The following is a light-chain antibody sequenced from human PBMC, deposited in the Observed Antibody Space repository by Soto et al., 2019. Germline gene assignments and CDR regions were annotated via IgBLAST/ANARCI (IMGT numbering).Light chain of an antibody. CDR1: QSVSSN. CDR2: GAS. J-gene: IGKJ1*01. V-gene: IGKV3-15*01. Sequence: EIVMTQSPATLSVSPGERATLSCRASQSVSSNLAWYQQKPGQAPRLLIYGASTRATGIPARFSGSGSGTEFPLPISSLQSEDFAVYYCQQYNNWTPWTFGQGTKVAIK. CDR3: QQYNNWTPWT.